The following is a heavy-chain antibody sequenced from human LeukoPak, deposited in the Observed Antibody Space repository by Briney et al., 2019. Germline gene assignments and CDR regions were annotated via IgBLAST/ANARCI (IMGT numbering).Heavy chain of an antibody. CDR3: GRDDSALSALFAAFDI. Sequence: GGSLRLSCAASGFTFSSYSMNWVRQAPGKGLEWVSSISSSISYIYYADSVEGRFTISRDNAKNSLYLQMNSLRDEDTAVYYCGRDDSALSALFAAFDIWGQGTMVTVSS. D-gene: IGHD3-16*02. CDR2: ISSSISYI. CDR1: GFTFSSYS. J-gene: IGHJ3*02. V-gene: IGHV3-21*01.